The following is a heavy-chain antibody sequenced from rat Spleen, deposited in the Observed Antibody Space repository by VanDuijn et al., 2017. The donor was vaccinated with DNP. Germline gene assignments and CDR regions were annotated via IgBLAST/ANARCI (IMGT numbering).Heavy chain of an antibody. CDR3: ARSDSYGFPY. Sequence: EVQLVESGGGSVQPGSPLKLSCAASGFSFRSNWLNWIRQAPGKGLEWVASITNTGDSTYYSDSVKGRFSISRDNAKSTLYLQMDSLRSEDTATYYCARSDSYGFPYWGQGTLVTVSS. D-gene: IGHD1-2*01. V-gene: IGHV5-31*01. CDR1: GFSFRSNW. CDR2: ITNTGDST. J-gene: IGHJ3*01.